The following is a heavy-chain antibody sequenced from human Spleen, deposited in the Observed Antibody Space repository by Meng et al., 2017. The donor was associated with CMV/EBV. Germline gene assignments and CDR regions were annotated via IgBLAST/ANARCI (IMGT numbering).Heavy chain of an antibody. CDR1: GFTVSSNY. CDR3: ARDLGFGESY. D-gene: IGHD3-10*01. Sequence: GESLKISCAASGFTVSSNYMSWVRQAPGKGLEWVSLISSGGSTYYADSVKGRFTISRDNAKNTLYLQMNSLRAEDTAVYYCARDLGFGESYWGQGTLVTVSS. J-gene: IGHJ4*02. CDR2: ISSGGST. V-gene: IGHV3-66*01.